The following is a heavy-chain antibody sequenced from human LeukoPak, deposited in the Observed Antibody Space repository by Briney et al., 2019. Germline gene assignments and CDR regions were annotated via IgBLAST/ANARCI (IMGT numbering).Heavy chain of an antibody. D-gene: IGHD2-15*01. Sequence: ASVKVSCKASGGTFSSYAISWVRQAPGQGLEWMGGIIPIFGTANYAQKFQGRVTITTDESTSTAYMELSSLRSEDTAVYYCARAIPGPVVAATFRIHRGAFDSWGQGTMVTVSS. CDR1: GGTFSSYA. CDR3: ARAIPGPVVAATFRIHRGAFDS. J-gene: IGHJ3*02. V-gene: IGHV1-69*05. CDR2: IIPIFGTA.